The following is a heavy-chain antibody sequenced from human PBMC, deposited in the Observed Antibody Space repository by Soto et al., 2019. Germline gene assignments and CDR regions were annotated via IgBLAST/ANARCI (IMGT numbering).Heavy chain of an antibody. V-gene: IGHV4-31*03. J-gene: IGHJ3*02. CDR3: ARVNELSYYYDSSGPYGENDDAFGI. Sequence: SETLSLTCTVSGGSISSGGYYWSWIRQHPGKGLEWIGYIYYSGSTYYNPSLKSRVTISVDTSKNQFSLKLSSVTAADTAVYYCARVNELSYYYDSSGPYGENDDAFGIWGQGTMVTVSS. CDR1: GGSISSGGYY. CDR2: IYYSGST. D-gene: IGHD3-22*01.